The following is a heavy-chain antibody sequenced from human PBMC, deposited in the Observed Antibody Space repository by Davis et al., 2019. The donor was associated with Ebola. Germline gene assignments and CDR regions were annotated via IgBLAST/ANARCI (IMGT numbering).Heavy chain of an antibody. J-gene: IGHJ3*02. Sequence: GESLKISCAASGFTFSSYWMSWVRQAPGKGLEWVANIKQDGSEKYYVDSVKGRFTISRDNAKNSLYLQMNSLRAEDTAVYYCARKTIVGATIYAFDIWGQGTMVTVSS. V-gene: IGHV3-7*01. D-gene: IGHD1-26*01. CDR3: ARKTIVGATIYAFDI. CDR2: IKQDGSEK. CDR1: GFTFSSYW.